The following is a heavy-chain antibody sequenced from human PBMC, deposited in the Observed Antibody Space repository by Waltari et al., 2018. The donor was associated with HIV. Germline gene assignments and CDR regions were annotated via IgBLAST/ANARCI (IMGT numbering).Heavy chain of an antibody. CDR3: ARGVFSLIVAGTNFDY. V-gene: IGHV4-34*01. J-gene: IGHJ4*02. Sequence: QVQLQQWGPGLLKPSETLALTCAVYGGSFNNSYLSWFRQPPGKGLEWIGQIDHSGTSHYNPTLKDRLTMSVDTSKNQFSLKLTSATAADTAVFYCARGVFSLIVAGTNFDYWGQGFLVTVS. CDR2: IDHSGTS. CDR1: GGSFNNSY. D-gene: IGHD5-12*01.